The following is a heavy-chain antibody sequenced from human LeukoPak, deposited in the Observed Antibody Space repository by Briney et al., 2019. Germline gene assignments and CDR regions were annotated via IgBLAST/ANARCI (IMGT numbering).Heavy chain of an antibody. CDR2: IYRSEDT. V-gene: IGHV4-4*02. CDR1: GGSISSSDW. CDR3: ARIDRAVAGTIDY. D-gene: IGHD6-19*01. J-gene: IGHJ4*02. Sequence: SETLSLTCAVSGGSISSSDWWSWVRQPPGGGLEWIGYIYRSEDTNCNPSLKSRVTMSLDKSKNQFSLKLSSVTAADTAVYYCARIDRAVAGTIDYWGQGTLVTVSS.